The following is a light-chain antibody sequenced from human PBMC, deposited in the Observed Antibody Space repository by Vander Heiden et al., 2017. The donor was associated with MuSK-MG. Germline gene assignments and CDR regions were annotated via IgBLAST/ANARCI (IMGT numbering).Light chain of an antibody. J-gene: IGLJ3*02. CDR3: AARDDSLNGCV. CDR2: YDD. V-gene: IGLV1-36*01. Sequence: QSVLTQPPSVSEAPRQRVTISCSGSSSNIGNNAVNWYQQLPGKAPKLLIYYDDLLPSGVSDRFSGSKSGTSASLAISGLQSEDEADYYCAARDDSLNGCVFGGGTKLTVL. CDR1: SSNIGNNA.